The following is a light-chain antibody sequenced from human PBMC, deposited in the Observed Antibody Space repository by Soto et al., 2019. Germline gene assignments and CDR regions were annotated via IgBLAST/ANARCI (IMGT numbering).Light chain of an antibody. CDR1: SSNIGAGYD. Sequence: QSVLTQPPSVSGAPGQRVTISCTGSSSNIGAGYDVHWYHQLPGTAPKLLIYGNTNRPSGVPDRFSGSKSGTSASLAITGLQAEDEADYYCQSYDNNHSGGVFGTGTKLTVL. J-gene: IGLJ1*01. CDR3: QSYDNNHSGGV. V-gene: IGLV1-40*01. CDR2: GNT.